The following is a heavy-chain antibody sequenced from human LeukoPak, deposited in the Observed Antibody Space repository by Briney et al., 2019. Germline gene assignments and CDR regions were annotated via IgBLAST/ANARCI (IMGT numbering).Heavy chain of an antibody. CDR3: ARDGEWLRPTDY. V-gene: IGHV3-53*01. J-gene: IGHJ4*02. D-gene: IGHD5-12*01. CDR1: GFTVSNNY. CDR2: IYSGGST. Sequence: GGSLRLSCATSGFTVSNNYMSWVRQAPGKGLEWVSVIYSGGSTYYAESVKGRFTISRDNAKNSLYLQMNSLRAEDTAVYYCARDGEWLRPTDYWGQGTLVTVSS.